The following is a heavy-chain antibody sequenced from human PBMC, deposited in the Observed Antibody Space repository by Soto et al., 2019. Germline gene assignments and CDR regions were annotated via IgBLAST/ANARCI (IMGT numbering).Heavy chain of an antibody. CDR2: ISYDGSNK. Sequence: GGSLRLSCAASGFTFSSYGMHWVRQAPGKGLEWVAVISYDGSNKYYADSVKGRFTISRDNSKNTLYLQMNSLRAEDTAVYYCAKVRGLHGYFDYWGQGTLVTVSS. CDR3: AKVRGLHGYFDY. CDR1: GFTFSSYG. J-gene: IGHJ4*02. D-gene: IGHD4-4*01. V-gene: IGHV3-30*18.